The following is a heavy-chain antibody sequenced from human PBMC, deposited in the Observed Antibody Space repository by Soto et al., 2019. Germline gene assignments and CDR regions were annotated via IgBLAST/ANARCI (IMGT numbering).Heavy chain of an antibody. CDR1: GFTFSSYA. Sequence: PGGSLRLSCVASGFTFSSYAMSWVRQAPGKGLEWVSAISGSGGSTYYADSVKGRFTISRDNSKNTLYLQMNSLRAEDTAVYYCAKVEEVWSGYLLYYYYGMDVWGQGTTVTVSS. CDR2: ISGSGGST. D-gene: IGHD3-3*01. CDR3: AKVEEVWSGYLLYYYYGMDV. J-gene: IGHJ6*02. V-gene: IGHV3-23*01.